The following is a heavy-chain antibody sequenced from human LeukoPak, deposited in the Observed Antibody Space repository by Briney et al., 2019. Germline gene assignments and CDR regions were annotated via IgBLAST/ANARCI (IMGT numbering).Heavy chain of an antibody. CDR2: ISGSGGST. D-gene: IGHD6-13*01. CDR1: GFTFSSYA. J-gene: IGHJ6*03. Sequence: GGSLRLSCAASGFTFSSYAMSWVRQAPGKGLEWVSAISGSGGSTYYADSVKGRFTISRDNSKNTLYLQMNSLRAEDTAVYYCARDVNSDSSSWYYYYYYMDVWGKGTTVTVSS. V-gene: IGHV3-23*01. CDR3: ARDVNSDSSSWYYYYYYMDV.